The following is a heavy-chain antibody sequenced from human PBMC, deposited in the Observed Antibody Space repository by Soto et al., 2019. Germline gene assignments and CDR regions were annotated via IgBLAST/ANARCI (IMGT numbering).Heavy chain of an antibody. D-gene: IGHD3-10*01. CDR3: AHVPGSGQLLYSYYYYLDF. J-gene: IGHJ6*03. V-gene: IGHV2-5*02. CDR1: VFSLTTRGVG. Sequence: QITLKESGPTLVKPTQTLTLTCTFSVFSLTTRGVGVGWIRQPPGKALEWLALIYWDDDKRYSPSLKSRLTIPKYTSKNQLVVTLTNMDPVDTATYSCAHVPGSGQLLYSYYYYLDFWGKGATVAVS. CDR2: IYWDDDK.